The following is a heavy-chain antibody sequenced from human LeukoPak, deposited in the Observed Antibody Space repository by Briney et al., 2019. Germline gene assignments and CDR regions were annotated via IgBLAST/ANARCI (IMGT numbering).Heavy chain of an antibody. CDR1: GDSVSSNSAA. CDR3: ARAFYDYGDYKDAYYFYRDV. D-gene: IGHD4-17*01. J-gene: IGHJ6*03. CDR2: TYYRSKWYN. V-gene: IGHV6-1*01. Sequence: PSQTLSLTCAISGDSVSSNSAAWNWIRQSPSRGLEWLGRTYYRSKWYNDYAVSVKSRITINPDTSKNQFSLQLNSVTPEDTAVYYCARAFYDYGDYKDAYYFYRDVGGKGPTVTVSS.